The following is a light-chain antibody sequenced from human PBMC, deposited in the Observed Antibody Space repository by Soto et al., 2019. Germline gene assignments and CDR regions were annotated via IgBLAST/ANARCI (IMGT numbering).Light chain of an antibody. CDR1: QSVSLW. Sequence: DIQMTQSPSILSASVGDRVTITCRASQSVSLWLAWYQQKAGRAPKLLIYKTSTLESGVPSRFRGSGFGTEFTLTISSLQPDDFGTYYCQQYNSLWTFGQGTKVEIK. CDR2: KTS. J-gene: IGKJ1*01. CDR3: QQYNSLWT. V-gene: IGKV1-5*03.